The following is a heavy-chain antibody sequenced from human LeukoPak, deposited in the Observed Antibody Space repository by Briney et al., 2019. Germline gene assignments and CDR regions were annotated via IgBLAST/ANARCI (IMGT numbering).Heavy chain of an antibody. CDR1: GGTFSSYA. D-gene: IGHD4-23*01. Sequence: GASVKVSCKASGGTFSSYAISWVRQAPGQGLEWMGGIIPIFGTANYAQKLQGRVTITADESTSTAYMELSSLRSEDTAVYYCAGCPVGYYYYMDVWGKGTTVTISS. J-gene: IGHJ6*03. CDR2: IIPIFGTA. CDR3: AGCPVGYYYYMDV. V-gene: IGHV1-69*13.